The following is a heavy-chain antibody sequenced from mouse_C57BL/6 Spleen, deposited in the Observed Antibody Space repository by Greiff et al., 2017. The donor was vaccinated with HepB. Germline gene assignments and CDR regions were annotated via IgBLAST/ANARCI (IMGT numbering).Heavy chain of an antibody. CDR2: IYPGDGDT. CDR3: ARRYSNYVRYFDY. Sequence: QVQLKESGAELVKPGASVKISCKASGYAFSSYWMNWVKQRPGKGLEWIGQIYPGDGDTNYNGKFKGKATLTADKSSSTAYMQLSSLTSEDSAVYFCARRYSNYVRYFDYWGQGTTLTVSS. D-gene: IGHD2-5*01. J-gene: IGHJ2*01. V-gene: IGHV1-80*01. CDR1: GYAFSSYW.